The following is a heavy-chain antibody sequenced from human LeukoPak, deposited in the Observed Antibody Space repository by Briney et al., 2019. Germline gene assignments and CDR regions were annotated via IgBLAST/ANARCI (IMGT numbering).Heavy chain of an antibody. CDR2: IYSSGST. V-gene: IGHV4-4*07. CDR1: GGSISSYY. J-gene: IGHJ5*02. D-gene: IGHD2-21*02. CDR3: ARVAVTGYNWFDP. Sequence: SETLALTCTVSGGSISSYYWSWIRQPAGKGLEWIGRIYSSGSTNYNPSFQSRVTMSLDTSKSQFSLKLSSVTAADTAVYYCARVAVTGYNWFDPWGQGTLVTVSS.